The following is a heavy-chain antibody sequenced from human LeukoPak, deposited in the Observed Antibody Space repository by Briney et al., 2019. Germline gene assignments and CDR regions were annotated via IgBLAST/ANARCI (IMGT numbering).Heavy chain of an antibody. V-gene: IGHV4-59*01. CDR3: TRETSLYGAFEM. CDR1: WGYYY. J-gene: IGHJ3*02. CDR2: IYHTGNT. Sequence: TSSETLSLTCTVSWGYYYWSWIRQPPGKGLEWIGYIYHTGNTNYNPSLRSRVTISLDRSRNQLSLNLTSVTAADTAMYYCTRETSLYGAFEMWGQGTTVTVSS. D-gene: IGHD2/OR15-2a*01.